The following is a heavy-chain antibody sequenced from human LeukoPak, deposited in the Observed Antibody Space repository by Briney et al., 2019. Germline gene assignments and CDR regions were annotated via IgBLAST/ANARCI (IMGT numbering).Heavy chain of an antibody. J-gene: IGHJ4*02. V-gene: IGHV3-23*01. CDR3: AKEGEFGYCSSTSCYGFFDY. Sequence: GGSLRLSCAASGFTFSSYGMSWVRQAPGKGLEWVSAISGSGGSTYYADSVKGRFTISRDNSKNTLYLQMNSLRAEDTAVYYCAKEGEFGYCSSTSCYGFFDYWGQGTLVTVSS. CDR1: GFTFSSYG. CDR2: ISGSGGST. D-gene: IGHD2-2*01.